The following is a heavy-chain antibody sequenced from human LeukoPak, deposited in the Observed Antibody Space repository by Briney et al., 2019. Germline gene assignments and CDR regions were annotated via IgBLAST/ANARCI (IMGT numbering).Heavy chain of an antibody. CDR3: ARRAGAYSHPYDY. J-gene: IGHJ4*02. CDR1: GFIFRNYG. Sequence: GGSLRLSCAASGFIFRNYGMNWVRQAPGKGLEWVSGISPSGDITYYADSVKGRFTISRDNSKNTVYLQMNSLRAEDTAVYYCARRAGAYSHPYDYWGQGTLVTVSS. V-gene: IGHV3-23*01. CDR2: ISPSGDIT. D-gene: IGHD4/OR15-4a*01.